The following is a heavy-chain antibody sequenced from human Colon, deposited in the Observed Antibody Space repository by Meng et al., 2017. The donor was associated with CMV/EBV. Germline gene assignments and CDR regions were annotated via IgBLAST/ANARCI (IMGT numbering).Heavy chain of an antibody. CDR2: LYWDDDK. CDR3: ARSYYYDSSGYYYAGWFDP. Sequence: LSTGGVGVGWIRQPPGKALEWLALLYWDDDKRYSPSLRSRLTITKDTSKNQVVLTMTNMDPVDTATYYCARSYYYDSSGYYYAGWFDPWGQGTLVTVSS. J-gene: IGHJ5*02. D-gene: IGHD3-22*01. CDR1: LSTGGVG. V-gene: IGHV2-5*02.